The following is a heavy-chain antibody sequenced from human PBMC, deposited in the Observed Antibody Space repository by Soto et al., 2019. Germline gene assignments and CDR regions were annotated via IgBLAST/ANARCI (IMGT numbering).Heavy chain of an antibody. V-gene: IGHV4-31*03. J-gene: IGHJ4*02. CDR1: GGSISSGGYY. CDR3: ARHPRSGYYLYYFDY. Sequence: QVQLQESGPGLVKPSQTLSLTCTVSGGSISSGGYYWSWIRQHPGKGLEWIGYIYYSGSTYYNPSLKSRVTISVDTSKNQFSLKLSSVTAADTAVYYCARHPRSGYYLYYFDYWGQGTLVTVSS. D-gene: IGHD3-22*01. CDR2: IYYSGST.